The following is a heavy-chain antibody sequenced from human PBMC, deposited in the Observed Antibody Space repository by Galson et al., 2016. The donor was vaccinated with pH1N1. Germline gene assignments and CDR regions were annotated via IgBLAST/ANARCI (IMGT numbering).Heavy chain of an antibody. CDR3: ASRRILECSGGSCYLDP. V-gene: IGHV1-18*01. CDR2: ISTYTGNA. J-gene: IGHJ5*02. D-gene: IGHD2-15*01. CDR1: GYTFTTYG. Sequence: SVKVSCKASGYTFTTYGIDWVRQAPGQGLEWMGWISTYTGNAKYAQKFQGRLPLTTDPFTNIAYMDLGSLTSDDTATYFCASRRILECSGGSCYLDPWGQGTLVTVSS.